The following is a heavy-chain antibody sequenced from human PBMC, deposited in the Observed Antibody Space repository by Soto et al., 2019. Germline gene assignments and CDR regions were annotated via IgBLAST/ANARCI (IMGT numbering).Heavy chain of an antibody. CDR2: INHSGST. J-gene: IGHJ6*02. V-gene: IGHV4-34*01. Sequence: PSETLSLTCAVYGGSFSGYYWSWIRQPPGKGREWIGEINHSGSTNYNPSLKSRVTISVDTSKNQFSLNLSSVTAADTAVYYCAGGRGRQQLVMSYYYGMDVWGQGTTVT. CDR1: GGSFSGYY. CDR3: AGGRGRQQLVMSYYYGMDV. D-gene: IGHD6-13*01.